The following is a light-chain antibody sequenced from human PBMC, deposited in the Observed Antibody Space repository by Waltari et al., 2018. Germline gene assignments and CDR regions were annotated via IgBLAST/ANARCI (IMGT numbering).Light chain of an antibody. CDR2: STS. CDR1: TGAVTSGYY. CDR3: LLYYGGAQIWV. J-gene: IGLJ3*02. V-gene: IGLV7-43*01. Sequence: QTVVTQEPSLTVSPGGTVTLTCASSTGAVTSGYYPNWFQQKPGQAPRALIYSTSNKHPWTPARFSGSRLGGKAALTLSGVQPEDEAEYYCLLYYGGAQIWVFGGGTKLTVL.